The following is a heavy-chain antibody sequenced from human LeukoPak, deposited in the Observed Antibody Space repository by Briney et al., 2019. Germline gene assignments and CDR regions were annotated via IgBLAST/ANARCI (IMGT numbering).Heavy chain of an antibody. D-gene: IGHD6-13*01. Sequence: GGSLRLSCAASGFTFSSYGMHWVRQAPGKGLEWVAFIRYDGSNKYYADSVKGRFTISRDNSKNTLYLQMNSLRAEDTAVYYCARVSGSSSWLFDYWGQGTLVTVSS. V-gene: IGHV3-30*02. CDR2: IRYDGSNK. CDR1: GFTFSSYG. J-gene: IGHJ4*02. CDR3: ARVSGSSSWLFDY.